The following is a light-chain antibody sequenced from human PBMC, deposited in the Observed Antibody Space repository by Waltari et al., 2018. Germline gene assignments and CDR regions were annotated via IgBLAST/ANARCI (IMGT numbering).Light chain of an antibody. J-gene: IGKJ3*01. CDR3: QQRNSWPLT. V-gene: IGKV3-11*01. Sequence: EIVLTQSPVTLSLSPGEGATLSGKTSQGVGYFLAWYQQRPVQAPRLLIYDASLRAAGIPARFSGSGSGTDFTLTISSLESEDSAVYFCQQRNSWPLTFGPGTTV. CDR2: DAS. CDR1: QGVGYF.